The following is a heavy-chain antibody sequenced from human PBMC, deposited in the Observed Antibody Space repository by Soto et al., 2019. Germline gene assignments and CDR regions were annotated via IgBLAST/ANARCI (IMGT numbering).Heavy chain of an antibody. V-gene: IGHV3-33*01. CDR2: IWYDGSNK. CDR3: ARGPGVLAVPCDY. CDR1: GFTFSSYG. D-gene: IGHD6-13*01. Sequence: QVRLVESGGGVVQPGRSLRLSCAASGFTFSSYGMHWVRQAPGKGLEWVAVIWYDGSNKYYADPVKGRFTISRDNSKNTLYLQMNSLRAEDTAVYYCARGPGVLAVPCDYWGQGTLVTVSS. J-gene: IGHJ4*02.